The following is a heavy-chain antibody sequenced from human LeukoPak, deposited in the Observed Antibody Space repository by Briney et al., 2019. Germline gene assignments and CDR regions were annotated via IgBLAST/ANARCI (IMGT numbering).Heavy chain of an antibody. CDR3: ARGGRGSYFGAFDI. CDR2: IYHSGST. V-gene: IGHV4-30-2*01. D-gene: IGHD1-26*01. Sequence: SQTLSLTCAVSGGSISSGGYSWSWIRQPPGKGLEWIGYIYHSGSTYYNPSLKSRVTISVDRSKNHFSLKLSSVTAADTAVYYCARGGRGSYFGAFDIWGQGTMVTVSS. J-gene: IGHJ3*02. CDR1: GGSISSGGYS.